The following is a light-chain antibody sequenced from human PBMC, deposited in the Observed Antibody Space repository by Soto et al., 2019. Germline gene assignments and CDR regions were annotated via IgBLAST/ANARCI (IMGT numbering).Light chain of an antibody. CDR2: TNN. CDR3: AAWDDSLNGFV. V-gene: IGLV1-44*01. Sequence: VLTHPPSASGAPGQGVTISCSGSSSNIGSNTVNWYQQLPGTAPKLLIYTNNQRPSGVRDRFSGSRSGTSASLAISGLQSEDEADYYCAAWDDSLNGFVFGTGTKVTVL. J-gene: IGLJ1*01. CDR1: SSNIGSNT.